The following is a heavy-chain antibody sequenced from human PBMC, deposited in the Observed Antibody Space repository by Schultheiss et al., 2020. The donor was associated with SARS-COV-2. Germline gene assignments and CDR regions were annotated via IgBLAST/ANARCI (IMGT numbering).Heavy chain of an antibody. V-gene: IGHV3-21*01. Sequence: GESLKISCAASGFTFSSYSMNWVRQAPGKGLEWVSSISSSSSYIYYADSVKGRFTISRDNAKNTLYLQMNSLRAEDTAVYYCARGEVVAAGYWGQGTLVTVS. J-gene: IGHJ4*02. D-gene: IGHD2-15*01. CDR1: GFTFSSYS. CDR3: ARGEVVAAGY. CDR2: ISSSSSYI.